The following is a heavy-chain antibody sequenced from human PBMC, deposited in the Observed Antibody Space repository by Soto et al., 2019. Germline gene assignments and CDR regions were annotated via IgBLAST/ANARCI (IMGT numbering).Heavy chain of an antibody. CDR3: AREDGSGSYYHYYYGMDV. V-gene: IGHV3-48*02. CDR1: GFTFSSYS. Sequence: PVGSLRLSCAASGFTFSSYSMNWVRQAPGKGLEWVSYISSSSSTIYYADSVKGRFTISRDNAKNSLYLQMNSLRDEDTAVYYCAREDGSGSYYHYYYGMDVWGQGTTVTVSS. CDR2: ISSSSSTI. D-gene: IGHD3-10*01. J-gene: IGHJ6*02.